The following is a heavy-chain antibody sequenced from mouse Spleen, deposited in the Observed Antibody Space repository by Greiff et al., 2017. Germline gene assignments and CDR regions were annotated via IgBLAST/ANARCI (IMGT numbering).Heavy chain of an antibody. V-gene: IGHV1-15*01. CDR3: TVGADYAFAY. D-gene: IGHD2-4*01. J-gene: IGHJ3*01. CDR2: IDPETGGT. Sequence: QVQLQQSGAELVRPGASVTLSCKASGYTFTDYEMHWVKQTPVHGLEWIGAIDPETGGTAYNQKFKGKAILTADKSSSTAYMELRSLTSEDSAVYYCTVGADYAFAYWGQGTLVTVSA. CDR1: GYTFTDYE.